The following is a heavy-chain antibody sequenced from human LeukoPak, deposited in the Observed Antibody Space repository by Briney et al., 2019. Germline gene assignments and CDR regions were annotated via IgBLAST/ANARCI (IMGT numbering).Heavy chain of an antibody. Sequence: PGGSLRLSCAASGFTVSSNYMSWVRQAPGKGLESVAFIRYDGSNKYYADSVKGRFTISRDNSKNTLYLQMNSLRTEDTALYYCAKGKNTGSYLSHVDYWGQGTLVTVSS. J-gene: IGHJ4*02. CDR3: AKGKNTGSYLSHVDY. CDR2: IRYDGSNK. D-gene: IGHD3-10*01. V-gene: IGHV3-30*02. CDR1: GFTVSSNY.